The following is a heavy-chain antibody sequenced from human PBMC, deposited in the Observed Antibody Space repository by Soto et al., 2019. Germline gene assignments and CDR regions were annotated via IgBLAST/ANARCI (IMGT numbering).Heavy chain of an antibody. J-gene: IGHJ4*02. Sequence: QEQVVQSGPAMKEPGSSVKVSCRASGIMSSGYGFTWVRQAPGQGLEWVGMINPILDSTHYAKNFQGRVSLSVDKSRDTVYLEVTSLRSEGTAIYFCATMKRARLDSWGRGTVVTVSS. CDR2: INPILDST. V-gene: IGHV1-69*09. CDR3: ATMKRARLDS. CDR1: GIMSSGYG. D-gene: IGHD3-3*01.